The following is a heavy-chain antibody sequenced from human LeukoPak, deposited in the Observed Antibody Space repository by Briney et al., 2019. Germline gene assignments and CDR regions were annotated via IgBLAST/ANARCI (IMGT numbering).Heavy chain of an antibody. D-gene: IGHD3-22*01. CDR2: INPNSGGT. V-gene: IGHV1-2*02. Sequence: GASVKVSCKASGYTFTGYYMHWVRQAPGQGLEWMGWINPNSGGTNYAQKFQGRVTMTRDTSTSTVYMELSSLRSEDTAVYYCARGGYDSSGYYWFAAFDIWGQGTMVTVSS. CDR1: GYTFTGYY. CDR3: ARGGYDSSGYYWFAAFDI. J-gene: IGHJ3*02.